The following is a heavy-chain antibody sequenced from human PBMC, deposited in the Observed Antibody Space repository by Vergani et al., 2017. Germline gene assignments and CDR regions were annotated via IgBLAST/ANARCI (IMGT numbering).Heavy chain of an antibody. J-gene: IGHJ5*02. V-gene: IGHV1-69*01. CDR1: GGTFSSYA. Sequence: QVQLVQSGAEVKKPGSSVKVSCKASGGTFSSYAISWVRKAPGQGLEWMGGIIPIFGTANYAKKFQGRVTITADESTSTAYMELSSLRSEDTAVYYCATSSTYYYDSSEEWFDPWGQGTLVTVSS. CDR2: IIPIFGTA. D-gene: IGHD3-22*01. CDR3: ATSSTYYYDSSEEWFDP.